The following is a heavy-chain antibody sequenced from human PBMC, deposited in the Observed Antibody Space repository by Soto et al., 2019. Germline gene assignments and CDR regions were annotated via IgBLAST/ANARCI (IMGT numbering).Heavy chain of an antibody. D-gene: IGHD4-17*01. J-gene: IGHJ3*02. CDR3: ARGYGDYIPDAFNI. V-gene: IGHV3-21*01. CDR2: ITTYSTSI. CDR1: GFTFSSYS. Sequence: EVQLVESGGGLVKPGGSLRLSCAASGFTFSSYSMNWVRQAPGEGLEWVSSITTYSTSIYYADSVKGRFTISRDNAKNSLFLQMISLRAEDTAVYYCARGYGDYIPDAFNIWGQGTMVTVSS.